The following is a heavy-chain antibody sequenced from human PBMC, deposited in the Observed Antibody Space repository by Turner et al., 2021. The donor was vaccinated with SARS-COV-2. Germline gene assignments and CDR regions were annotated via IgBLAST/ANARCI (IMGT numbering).Heavy chain of an antibody. V-gene: IGHV1-24*01. CDR1: GYTLTELS. CDR2: FDPEDGET. Sequence: QVQLVQSGAEVKKPGASVKVSCKVSGYTLTELSMHWVRQAPGKGLEWMGGFDPEDGETIYAQKFQGRVTMTEDTSTDTAYMELSSLRSEYTAVYYCTTGYAYCGGDCSIHYWGQGTLVTVSS. CDR3: TTGYAYCGGDCSIHY. D-gene: IGHD2-21*02. J-gene: IGHJ4*02.